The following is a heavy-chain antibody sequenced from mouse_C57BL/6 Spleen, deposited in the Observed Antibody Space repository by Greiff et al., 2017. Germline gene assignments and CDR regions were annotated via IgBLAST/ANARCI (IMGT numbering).Heavy chain of an antibody. D-gene: IGHD1-1*01. J-gene: IGHJ2*01. V-gene: IGHV1-81*01. Sequence: VHLVESGAELARPGASVKLSCKASGYTFTSSGISWVKQRTGQGLEWIGEIYPRSGNTYYNEKFKGKATLTADKSSSTAYMELRSLTSEDSAVYFCARSDYYGSRGFDYWGQGTTLTVSS. CDR3: ARSDYYGSRGFDY. CDR1: GYTFTSSG. CDR2: IYPRSGNT.